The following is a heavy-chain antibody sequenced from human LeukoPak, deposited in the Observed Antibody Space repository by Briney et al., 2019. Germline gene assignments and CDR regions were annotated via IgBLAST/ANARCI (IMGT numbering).Heavy chain of an antibody. V-gene: IGHV4-59*01. Sequence: PSETLSLTCTVSGGSISSYYWSWIRQPPGKGLEWIGYIYYSGSTNYNPSLKSRVTISVDTSKNQFSLKLSSVTAADTAVYYCARDHRYSGYDYGGYYFDYWGQGTLVTVSS. J-gene: IGHJ4*02. D-gene: IGHD5-12*01. CDR2: IYYSGST. CDR1: GGSISSYY. CDR3: ARDHRYSGYDYGGYYFDY.